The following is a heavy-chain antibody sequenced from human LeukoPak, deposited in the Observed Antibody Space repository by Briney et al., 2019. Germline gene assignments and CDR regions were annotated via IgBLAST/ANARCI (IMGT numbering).Heavy chain of an antibody. CDR2: INHSGST. J-gene: IGHJ4*02. CDR1: GGSFSGYY. CDR3: ARGFFLSETAVDFLLWFGELFDY. V-gene: IGHV4-34*01. D-gene: IGHD3-10*01. Sequence: SETLSLTCAVYGGSFSGYYWSWIRQPPGKGLEWIGEINHSGSTNYNPSLKSRVTISVDTSKNQFSLKLSSVTAADTAVYYCARGFFLSETAVDFLLWFGELFDYWGQGTLVTVSS.